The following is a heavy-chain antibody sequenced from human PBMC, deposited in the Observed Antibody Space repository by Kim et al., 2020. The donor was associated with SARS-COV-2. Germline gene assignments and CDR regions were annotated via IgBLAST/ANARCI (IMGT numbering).Heavy chain of an antibody. CDR2: ITWNSGNI. V-gene: IGHV3-9*01. CDR3: AKDKELSSGWFDS. D-gene: IGHD3-10*01. CDR1: GFTFDESA. J-gene: IGHJ5*01. Sequence: GGSLRLSCVASGFTFDESAMYWVRQLPGKGLEWVSGITWNSGNIGYADSVKGRFTVSRDNAKNSLYLQMNSLKVEDTALYYCAKDKELSSGWFDSWGQGALVTVSS.